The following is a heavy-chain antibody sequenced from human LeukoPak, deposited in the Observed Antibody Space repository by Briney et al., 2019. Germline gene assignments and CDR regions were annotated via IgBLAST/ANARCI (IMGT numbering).Heavy chain of an antibody. V-gene: IGHV1-2*02. J-gene: IGHJ6*03. CDR2: INPNNGAT. D-gene: IGHD2-15*01. CDR1: GYTFTGYD. Sequence: ASVKVSCKGSGYTFTGYDMHWVRQVPGQGLGWMGWINPNNGATKYAQKFQGRVTMTRDTSISTAYMELTRLRSDDTAVYYCARLREHIAVSEVKQYTYMDVWGRGTTVTVSS. CDR3: ARLREHIAVSEVKQYTYMDV.